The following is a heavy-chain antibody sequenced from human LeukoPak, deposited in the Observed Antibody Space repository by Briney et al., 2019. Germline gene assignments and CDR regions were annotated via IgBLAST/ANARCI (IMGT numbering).Heavy chain of an antibody. J-gene: IGHJ4*02. CDR3: ADSSGYYPY. V-gene: IGHV4-61*01. D-gene: IGHD3-22*01. Sequence: SETLSLTCTVSGGSVSSGSYYWSWIRQPPGKGLEWIGYIYYRGSTNYNPSLKSRVTISVDTSKNQFSLKLSSVTAADTAVYHCADSSGYYPYWGQGTLVTVSS. CDR2: IYYRGST. CDR1: GGSVSSGSYY.